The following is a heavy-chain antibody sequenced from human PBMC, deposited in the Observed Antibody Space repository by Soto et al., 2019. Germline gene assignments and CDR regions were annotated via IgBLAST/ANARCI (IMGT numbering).Heavy chain of an antibody. J-gene: IGHJ4*01. CDR2: IKSRALGGTT. CDR1: GFPFSNAW. CDR3: TTDSYSSTVVVRFDY. D-gene: IGHD2-15*01. V-gene: IGHV3-15*07. Sequence: GGSLRLSCAGSGFPFSNAWINWVRHVPGKGLEWVGRIKSRALGGTTDFAAPVRGRFAITRDDSRNVAYMQMNSLHTEDTAVYYCTTDSYSSTVVVRFDYWGHGSLVTVSS.